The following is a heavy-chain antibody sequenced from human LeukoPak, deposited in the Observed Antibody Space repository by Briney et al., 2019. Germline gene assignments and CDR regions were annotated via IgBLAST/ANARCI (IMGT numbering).Heavy chain of an antibody. D-gene: IGHD6-19*01. CDR3: ARSRGSRGWFDY. CDR1: GFTFSSYD. CDR2: IGTAGDT. Sequence: GGSLRLSCAASGFTFSSYDMHWVRQATGKGLEWVSAIGTAGDTYYPGSVKGRFTISRENAKDSLYLQMDRLRAGDKAVYYCARSRGSRGWFDYWGQGTLVTVSS. V-gene: IGHV3-13*01. J-gene: IGHJ4*02.